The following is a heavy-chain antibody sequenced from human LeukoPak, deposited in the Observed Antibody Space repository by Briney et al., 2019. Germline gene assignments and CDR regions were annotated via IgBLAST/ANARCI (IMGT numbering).Heavy chain of an antibody. J-gene: IGHJ4*02. V-gene: IGHV3-48*03. CDR2: ISTSGNSI. D-gene: IGHD6-13*01. CDR1: GFTFSSYE. CDR3: ARDMGIAAEMPQIDY. Sequence: GGSLRLSCAASGFTFSSYEMNRVRQAPGKGLEWVSYISTSGNSIYYADSVKGRFTISRDNAKNSLFLQMNSLRAEDTAVYYCARDMGIAAEMPQIDYWGQGTLVTVSS.